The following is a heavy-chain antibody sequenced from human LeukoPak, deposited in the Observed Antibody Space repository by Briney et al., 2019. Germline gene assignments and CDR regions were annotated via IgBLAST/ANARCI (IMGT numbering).Heavy chain of an antibody. Sequence: PGGSLRLSCAASGFTLSSYSMNWVRQAPGKGLEWVSSISSSSSYIYYADSVKGRFTISRDNAKTSLYLQMTSLRAEDTAVYYCARDRDSSGWYSYFDYWGQGTLVTVSS. J-gene: IGHJ4*02. D-gene: IGHD6-19*01. CDR1: GFTLSSYS. CDR2: ISSSSSYI. V-gene: IGHV3-21*01. CDR3: ARDRDSSGWYSYFDY.